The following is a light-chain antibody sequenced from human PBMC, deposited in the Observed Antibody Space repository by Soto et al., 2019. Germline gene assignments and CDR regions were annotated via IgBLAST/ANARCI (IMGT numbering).Light chain of an antibody. CDR2: SAS. CDR3: QQYTSWPRT. CDR1: QSVSSD. Sequence: EIVMTQSPATLSVFPGEGATLSCRASQSVSSDVSWYQQKPGQAPTLLIFSASTRATGIPDRFSVSGSGTEFTLTISSLQSEDFAVYYCQQYTSWPRTFGQGTKVEVK. J-gene: IGKJ1*01. V-gene: IGKV3-15*01.